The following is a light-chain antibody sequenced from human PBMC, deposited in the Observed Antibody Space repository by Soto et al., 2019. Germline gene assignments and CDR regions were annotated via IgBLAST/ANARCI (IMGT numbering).Light chain of an antibody. V-gene: IGKV3-11*01. CDR2: DAS. Sequence: EIVLTQSPATLSLSPGERATLSCRASQSVSSYLAWYQQKPGQAPRLLIYDASNRATGIPARFSGSGSGTDFTLTISSLEPEDFAVYYYQQRSNWPPSTFGQGTKVDNK. CDR1: QSVSSY. J-gene: IGKJ1*01. CDR3: QQRSNWPPST.